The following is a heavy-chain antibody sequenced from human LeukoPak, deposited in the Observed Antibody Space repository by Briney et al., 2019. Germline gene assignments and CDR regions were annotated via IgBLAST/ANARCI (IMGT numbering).Heavy chain of an antibody. CDR3: ARVPGPSSRQLGPYYYYYYMDV. Sequence: PSETLSLTCAVYGGSFSGYYWSWIRQPPGKGLEWIGEINHSGSTNYNPSLKSRVTISVDTSKNQFSLKLSSVAAADTAVYYCARVPGPSSRQLGPYYYYYYMDVWGKGTTVTVSS. J-gene: IGHJ6*03. D-gene: IGHD6-6*01. CDR2: INHSGST. CDR1: GGSFSGYY. V-gene: IGHV4-34*01.